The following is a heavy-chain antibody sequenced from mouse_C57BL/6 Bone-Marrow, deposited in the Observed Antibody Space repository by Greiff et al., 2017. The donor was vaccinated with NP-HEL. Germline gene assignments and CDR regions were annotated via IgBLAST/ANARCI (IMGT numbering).Heavy chain of an antibody. CDR3: TRGLRRGGYAMDY. J-gene: IGHJ4*01. CDR1: GFNIKDYY. Sequence: EVQLQQSGAELVRPGASVKLSCTASGFNIKDYYMHWVKQRPEQGLEWIGRIDPEDGDTEYAPKFQGKATMTADTSSNTAYLQLSSLTSEDTAVYYRTRGLRRGGYAMDYWGQGTSVTVSS. V-gene: IGHV14-1*01. CDR2: IDPEDGDT. D-gene: IGHD2-2*01.